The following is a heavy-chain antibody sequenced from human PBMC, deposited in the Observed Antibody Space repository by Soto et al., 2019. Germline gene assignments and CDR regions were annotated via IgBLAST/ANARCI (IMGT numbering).Heavy chain of an antibody. CDR1: GFTFGDYA. D-gene: IGHD3-22*01. V-gene: IGHV3-49*03. CDR2: IRSKAYGGTT. Sequence: GGSLRLSCTASGFTFGDYAMSWFRQAPGKGLEWVGFIRSKAYGGTTEYAASVKGRFTISRDDSKSIAYLQMNSLKTEDTAVYYCTRDLMIVVVTTGLDYYFDYWGQGTLVTVSS. J-gene: IGHJ4*02. CDR3: TRDLMIVVVTTGLDYYFDY.